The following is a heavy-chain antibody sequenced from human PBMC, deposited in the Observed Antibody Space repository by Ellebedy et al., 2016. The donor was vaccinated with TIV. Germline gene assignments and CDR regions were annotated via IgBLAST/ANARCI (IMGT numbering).Heavy chain of an antibody. Sequence: GGSLRLXXAASGFTFSRFGMHWVRQAPGKGLEWISYITDRGSSTYYADSVKGRFTISRDNDKNSLYLQMNSLRADDTAVYYCARDRRSTATFGGSLDVWGQGTTVTVSS. D-gene: IGHD3-16*01. V-gene: IGHV3-48*03. J-gene: IGHJ6*02. CDR1: GFTFSRFG. CDR3: ARDRRSTATFGGSLDV. CDR2: ITDRGSST.